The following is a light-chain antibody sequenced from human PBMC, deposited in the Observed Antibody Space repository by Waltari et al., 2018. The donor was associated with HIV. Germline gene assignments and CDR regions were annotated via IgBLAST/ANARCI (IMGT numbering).Light chain of an antibody. Sequence: QSVLTQPPSVSGAPGQRVTISCTGSSANIGAGSAVPWYQQLPGTAPKLLIYGNSNRPSGVPDRFSGSKSGTSASLAITGLQPDDETDYYCQSYDSSLSNWVFGGGTKLTVL. J-gene: IGLJ3*02. CDR1: SANIGAGSA. V-gene: IGLV1-40*01. CDR3: QSYDSSLSNWV. CDR2: GNS.